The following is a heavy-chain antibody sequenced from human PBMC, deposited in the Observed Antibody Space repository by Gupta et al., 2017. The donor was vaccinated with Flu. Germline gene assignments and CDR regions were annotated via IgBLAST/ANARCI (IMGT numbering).Heavy chain of an antibody. D-gene: IGHD2-15*01. V-gene: IGHV2-5*02. J-gene: IGHJ4*02. CDR2: NYWDDDK. CDR1: GFSVNTNGVG. Sequence: QITLKESGPTLVTPTQTLTLACACYGFSVNTNGVGVGWFRPPPGKALEGLAINYWDDDKRYSPSLKSRLTITKDASKNQVILTMTTVGPVDTATYFCARGVRRPDCSGGTSYYFDYWGQGTPVTVSS. CDR3: ARGVRRPDCSGGTSYYFDY.